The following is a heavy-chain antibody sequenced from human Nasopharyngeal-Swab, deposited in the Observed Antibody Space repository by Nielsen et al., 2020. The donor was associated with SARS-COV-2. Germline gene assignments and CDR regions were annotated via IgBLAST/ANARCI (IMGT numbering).Heavy chain of an antibody. CDR3: AKGGWVDY. CDR1: GFTFSIYG. D-gene: IGHD6-19*01. V-gene: IGHV3-48*01. CDR2: ITNSGSV. Sequence: GESLKISCAASGFTFSIYGMNWFRQAPGKGLEWVSYITNSGSVKYADSVQGRFTISRDNAKNSLYLQMDSLRAEDTAMYYCAKGGWVDYWGQGTQVTVSS. J-gene: IGHJ4*02.